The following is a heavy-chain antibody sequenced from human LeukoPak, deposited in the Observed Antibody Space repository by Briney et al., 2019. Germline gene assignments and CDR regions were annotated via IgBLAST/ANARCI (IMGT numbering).Heavy chain of an antibody. V-gene: IGHV1-8*02. CDR1: GYTFTSYY. D-gene: IGHD4-23*01. J-gene: IGHJ5*02. Sequence: VASVKVSCKASGYTFTSYYMHWVRQATGQGLEWIGWMNPNSGNTGYAQKFQGRVTLTRSTSISTAYMELRSLTSEDTAVYYCARDYGGNSGWFDPWGQGTLVTVSS. CDR2: MNPNSGNT. CDR3: ARDYGGNSGWFDP.